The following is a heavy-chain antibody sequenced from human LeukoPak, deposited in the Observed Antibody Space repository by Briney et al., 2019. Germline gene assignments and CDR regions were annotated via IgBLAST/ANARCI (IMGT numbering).Heavy chain of an antibody. CDR3: ARPFVGAAAGNY. J-gene: IGHJ4*02. CDR1: GFTFSSYS. V-gene: IGHV3-48*04. D-gene: IGHD6-13*01. CDR2: ISNGGSTI. Sequence: PGGSLRLSCAASGFTFSSYSMNWVRQAPGKGLEWVSYISNGGSTIYYADSVKGRFTISRDNAKNSLYLQLNSLRAEDTAVYYCARPFVGAAAGNYWGQGTLVTVSS.